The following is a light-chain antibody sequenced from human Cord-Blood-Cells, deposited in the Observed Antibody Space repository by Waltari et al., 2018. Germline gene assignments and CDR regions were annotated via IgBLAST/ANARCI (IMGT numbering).Light chain of an antibody. V-gene: IGLV3-25*03. CDR2: KDR. CDR3: QSADSSGTYV. CDR1: ALPKQY. Sequence: SYELTQPPSVSVSPGQTARSTCSGDALPKQYAYWYQQKPGQAPVLVRYKDRERTSGSPERFSGSSSGTTVTLTISGVQAEDEADYYCQSADSSGTYVFGTGTKVTVL. J-gene: IGLJ1*01.